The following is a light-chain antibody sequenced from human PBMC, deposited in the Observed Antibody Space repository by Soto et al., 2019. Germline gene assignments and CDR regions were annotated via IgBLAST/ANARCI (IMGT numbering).Light chain of an antibody. CDR3: CSYAGSSTLHWV. CDR2: EVS. Sequence: QSALTQPASVSGSPGQSITISCTGTSSDVGSYNLVSWYQQHPGKAPKLMIYEVSKRPSGVSNRFSGSKSGNTASLTISGLQAEDEADYYFCSYAGSSTLHWVFGGGTKVTVL. CDR1: SSDVGSYNL. J-gene: IGLJ3*02. V-gene: IGLV2-23*02.